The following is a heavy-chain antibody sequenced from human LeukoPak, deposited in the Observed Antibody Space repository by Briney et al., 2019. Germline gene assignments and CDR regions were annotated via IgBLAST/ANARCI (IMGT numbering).Heavy chain of an antibody. CDR3: GKIVEGIFQ. Sequence: GGSLRLSCAASGFTFSSYGMSWVRQAPGKGLEWVSSIGSSGGTTYYADSVKGRFTISRGNSKDTLFLQMSSLRAEDTAVYYCGKIVEGIFQWGQGTLVTVSS. CDR2: IGSSGGTT. J-gene: IGHJ4*02. V-gene: IGHV3-23*01. CDR1: GFTFSSYG. D-gene: IGHD1-26*01.